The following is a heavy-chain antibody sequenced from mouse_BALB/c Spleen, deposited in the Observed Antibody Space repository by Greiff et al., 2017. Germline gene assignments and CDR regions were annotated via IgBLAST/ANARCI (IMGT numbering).Heavy chain of an antibody. CDR3: ARPYYRYDDGWFAY. D-gene: IGHD2-14*01. CDR1: GFDFSRYW. Sequence: DVKLQESGGGLVQPGGSLKLSCAASGFDFSRYWMSWVRQAPGKGLEWIGEINPDSSTINYTPSLKDKFIISRDNAKNTLYLQMSKVRSEDTALYYCARPYYRYDDGWFAYWGQGTLVTVSA. V-gene: IGHV4-1*02. CDR2: INPDSSTI. J-gene: IGHJ3*01.